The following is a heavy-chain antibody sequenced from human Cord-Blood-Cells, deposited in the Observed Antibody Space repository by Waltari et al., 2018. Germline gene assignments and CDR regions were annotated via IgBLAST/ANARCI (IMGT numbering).Heavy chain of an antibody. D-gene: IGHD3-3*01. Sequence: VQLVESGGGVVQPGMSLSLSCAASGFTFSSYGMHWVGPAPGKGLEWVAVIWYDGSNKYYADSVKGRFTISRDNSKNTLYLQMNSLRAEDTAVYYCARGYDFWSGYYYFDYWGQGTLVTVSS. CDR2: IWYDGSNK. J-gene: IGHJ4*02. CDR1: GFTFSSYG. CDR3: ARGYDFWSGYYYFDY. V-gene: IGHV3-33*01.